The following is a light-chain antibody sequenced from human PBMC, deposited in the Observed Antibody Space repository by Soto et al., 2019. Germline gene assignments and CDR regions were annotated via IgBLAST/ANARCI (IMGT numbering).Light chain of an antibody. CDR3: HSYDISLSGYV. Sequence: QSVLTQPPSVSGAPGQGVTISCTGSSSNIGAGYDVHWYQQLPGTAPKLLIFGNTHRPSGVPDRFSGSKSGTSASLAITGLQPEDEADYYCHSYDISLSGYVFGPGTKVTVL. V-gene: IGLV1-40*01. CDR2: GNT. J-gene: IGLJ1*01. CDR1: SSNIGAGYD.